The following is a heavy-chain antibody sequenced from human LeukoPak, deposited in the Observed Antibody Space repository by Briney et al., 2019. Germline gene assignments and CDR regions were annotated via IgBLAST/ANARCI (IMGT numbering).Heavy chain of an antibody. CDR2: IIPIFGTK. D-gene: IGHD6-13*01. Sequence: SVKVSCKASGGDLSRYGISWVRLAPGQGLEWMGGIIPIFGTKNSAQRFQGRVTITTDESTSAVYMELSSLRSEDTAVYYCARDRIPAAPSYSYFYMDVWGKGTTVTVSS. V-gene: IGHV1-69*05. CDR3: ARDRIPAAPSYSYFYMDV. J-gene: IGHJ6*03. CDR1: GGDLSRYG.